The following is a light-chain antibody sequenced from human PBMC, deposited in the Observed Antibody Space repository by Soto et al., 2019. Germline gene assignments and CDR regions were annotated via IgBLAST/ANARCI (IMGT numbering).Light chain of an antibody. Sequence: QSALTQPASVSGSPGQSITISCTRTSSNDESYNLVSWYQHPPGKAPKLIIYEGSERPSGVSNRFSGAQSGHSASLTISGLQAEDEADYYCSSYAGAVVFGGGTKLTVL. J-gene: IGLJ2*01. CDR1: SSNDESYNL. CDR2: EGS. V-gene: IGLV2-23*01. CDR3: SSYAGAVV.